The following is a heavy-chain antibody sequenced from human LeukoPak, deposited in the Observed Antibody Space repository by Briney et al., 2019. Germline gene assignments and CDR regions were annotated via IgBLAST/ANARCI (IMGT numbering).Heavy chain of an antibody. V-gene: IGHV1-18*01. D-gene: IGHD6-13*01. CDR2: ISAYNGNT. CDR1: GYTFTIYG. Sequence: GAAVKVSCTASGYTFTIYGISWVRQATGQGKEWMGWISAYNGNTNYAQKLQGRVTMTTDTSTSTAYMELRSLRSDDTAVYYCARDVSSWYEGPLDYWGQGTLVTVSS. CDR3: ARDVSSWYEGPLDY. J-gene: IGHJ4*02.